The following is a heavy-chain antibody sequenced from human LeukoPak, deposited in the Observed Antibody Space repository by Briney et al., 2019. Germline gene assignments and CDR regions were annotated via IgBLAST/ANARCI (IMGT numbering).Heavy chain of an antibody. J-gene: IGHJ6*02. CDR1: GYTFTSYG. Sequence: ASVKVSCKASGYTFTSYGISWVRQAPGQGLEWMGWISAYNGNTNYAQKLQGRVTMTTDTSTSTAYMELRSLRSDDTAVYYCAREGLRYFDWLPLNYYGMDVWGQRTTVTLSS. CDR3: AREGLRYFDWLPLNYYGMDV. CDR2: ISAYNGNT. V-gene: IGHV1-18*01. D-gene: IGHD3-9*01.